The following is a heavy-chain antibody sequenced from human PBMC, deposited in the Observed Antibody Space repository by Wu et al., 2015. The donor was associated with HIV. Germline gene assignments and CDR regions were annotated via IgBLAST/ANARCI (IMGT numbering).Heavy chain of an antibody. V-gene: IGHV4-59*01. J-gene: IGHJ3*02. Sequence: QVQLQESGPGLVKPSETLSLTCTVSGGSIGSYYWSWLRQPPGKRLEWIGYIFFSGYSEYNPSLKSRVTISGDTSKNQLSLEVTSVTAADTAVYFCARDSTGYGSIDAFDIWGQGTMVTVSS. CDR2: IFFSGYS. CDR1: GGSIGSYY. CDR3: ARDSTGYGSIDAFDI. D-gene: IGHD5-18*01.